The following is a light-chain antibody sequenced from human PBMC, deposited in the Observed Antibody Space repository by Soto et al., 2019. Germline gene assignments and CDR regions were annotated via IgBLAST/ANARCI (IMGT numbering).Light chain of an antibody. CDR3: QQYNNWPYT. Sequence: EIVMTQSPATLSVSPGERATLSCRASRSVGSNLAWYQQKPGQAPRLLIYGASTRATGIPARFSGNGSGTEFTLTINSLQSEDFAVYYCQQYNNWPYTFGQGTKLEIK. J-gene: IGKJ2*01. V-gene: IGKV3-15*01. CDR2: GAS. CDR1: RSVGSN.